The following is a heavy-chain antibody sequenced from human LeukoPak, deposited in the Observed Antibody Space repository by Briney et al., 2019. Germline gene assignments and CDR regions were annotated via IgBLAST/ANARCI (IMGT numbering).Heavy chain of an antibody. CDR1: GYTFTSYY. V-gene: IGHV1-46*01. J-gene: IGHJ4*02. CDR2: INPSGGST. CDR3: ARDPGLLKAGAYYFDY. D-gene: IGHD5-18*01. Sequence: ASVKVSCKASGYTFTSYYMHWVRQAPGQGLEWMGMINPSGGSTSYAQKFQGRVTITADESTSTAYMELSSLGSEDTAVYYCARDPGLLKAGAYYFDYWGQGTLVTVSS.